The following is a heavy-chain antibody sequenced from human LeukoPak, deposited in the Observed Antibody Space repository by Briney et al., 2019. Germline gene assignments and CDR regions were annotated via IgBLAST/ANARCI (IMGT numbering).Heavy chain of an antibody. CDR2: INWNSGDV. V-gene: IGHV3-9*01. D-gene: IGHD3-22*01. CDR3: AKEVTMIVVVVFDY. J-gene: IGHJ4*02. Sequence: GGSLRLSCVASGFTFDDYAMHWVRQAPGKGLEWVSGINWNSGDVGYADSVKGRFTISRDNAKNSLYLQMNSLRAEDTAVYYCAKEVTMIVVVVFDYWGQGTLVTVSS. CDR1: GFTFDDYA.